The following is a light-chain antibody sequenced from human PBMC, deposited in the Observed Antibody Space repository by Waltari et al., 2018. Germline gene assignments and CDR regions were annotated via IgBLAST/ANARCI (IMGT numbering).Light chain of an antibody. CDR2: GAS. CDR1: QGVSRT. V-gene: IGKV3-20*01. J-gene: IGKJ1*01. Sequence: EIVLTQSPGTLSLSPAARATLSCSASQGVSRTLAWYQQKPGQAPRLLIYGASSRATGIPDRFSGSGSGTDFSLTISRLEPEDFAVYYCQHYVRLPATFGQGTKVEIK. CDR3: QHYVRLPAT.